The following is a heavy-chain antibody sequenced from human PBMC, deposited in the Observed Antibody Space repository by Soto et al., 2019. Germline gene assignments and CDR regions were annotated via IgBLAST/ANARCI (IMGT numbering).Heavy chain of an antibody. CDR3: ARGTTLLWFGELLPSTLDY. J-gene: IGHJ4*02. Sequence: QPPGKGLEWIGYIYYSGSTNYNPSLKSRVTISVDTSKNQFSLKLSSVTAADTAVYYCARGTTLLWFGELLPSTLDYWGQGTLVTVSS. CDR2: IYYSGST. D-gene: IGHD3-10*01. V-gene: IGHV4-59*08.